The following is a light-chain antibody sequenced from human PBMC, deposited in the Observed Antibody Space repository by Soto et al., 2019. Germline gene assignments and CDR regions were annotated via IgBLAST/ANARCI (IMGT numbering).Light chain of an antibody. CDR3: SSYTSSSLWV. V-gene: IGLV2-14*01. CDR1: SSDVGGYNY. CDR2: DVS. J-gene: IGLJ3*02. Sequence: QSALTQPASVSGSPGQSITISCNGTSSDVGGYNYVSWYQQHPGKAPKLMIYDVSNRPSGVSNRFSGSKSGNTASLTISGLQAEDEADYYCSSYTSSSLWVFGGGTKLTVL.